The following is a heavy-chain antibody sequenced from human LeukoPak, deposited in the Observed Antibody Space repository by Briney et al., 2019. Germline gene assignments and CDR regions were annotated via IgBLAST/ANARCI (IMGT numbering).Heavy chain of an antibody. CDR2: ISGYNAET. J-gene: IGHJ4*02. Sequence: GASVKVSCKTSGYTFTSYGLHWVRQAPGQGLEWMGWISGYNAETNYARKFQGRVTMTTDTSTTTAYMELTSLTSDDTALYYCAREGDSAGWYRPAFRLIDYWGQGTMVTVSS. D-gene: IGHD6-19*01. CDR3: AREGDSAGWYRPAFRLIDY. CDR1: GYTFTSYG. V-gene: IGHV1-18*01.